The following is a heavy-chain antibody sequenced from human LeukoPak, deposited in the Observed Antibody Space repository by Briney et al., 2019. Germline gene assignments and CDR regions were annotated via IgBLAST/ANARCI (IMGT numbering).Heavy chain of an antibody. CDR2: IGTAGDT. Sequence: GGSLRLSCAASGFTFSSYDMHWVRDATGKGREWVSAIGTAGDTYYPGSVTGRVTISRENAKSSLYLQMNSLRAGDTAVYYCARGPFYYYGMDVWGQRTTVTASS. CDR1: GFTFSSYD. V-gene: IGHV3-13*01. CDR3: ARGPFYYYGMDV. J-gene: IGHJ6*02.